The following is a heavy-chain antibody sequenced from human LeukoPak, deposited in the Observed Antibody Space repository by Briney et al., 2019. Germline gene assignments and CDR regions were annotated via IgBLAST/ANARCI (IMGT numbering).Heavy chain of an antibody. Sequence: SETLSLTCAVYGGSFRGYYWSWIRQSPGKGLEWIGEINHSGTTNYNPSLKSRVTISVDTSKNQFSLKLTSMTAEDTAVYYCARSERLLQAPFDPWGRGTLVTVSS. J-gene: IGHJ5*02. D-gene: IGHD3-3*01. CDR2: INHSGTT. V-gene: IGHV4-34*01. CDR3: ARSERLLQAPFDP. CDR1: GGSFRGYY.